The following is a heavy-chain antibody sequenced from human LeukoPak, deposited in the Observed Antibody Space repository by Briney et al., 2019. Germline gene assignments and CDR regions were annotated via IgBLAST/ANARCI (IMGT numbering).Heavy chain of an antibody. Sequence: SVKVSCKASGYTFTSYYMHWVRQAPGQGLEWMGGIIPIFGTANYAQKFQGRVTITTDESTSTAYMELSSLRSEDTAVYYCARAPGGVVIKGYYYYMDVWGKGTTVTVSS. CDR1: GYTFTSYY. V-gene: IGHV1-69*05. CDR3: ARAPGGVVIKGYYYYMDV. J-gene: IGHJ6*03. CDR2: IIPIFGTA. D-gene: IGHD3-3*01.